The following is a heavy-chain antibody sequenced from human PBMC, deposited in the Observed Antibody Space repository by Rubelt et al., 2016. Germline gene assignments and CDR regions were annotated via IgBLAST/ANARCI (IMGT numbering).Heavy chain of an antibody. CDR2: ISAYHGNK. CDR1: GYTFTSYG. V-gene: IGHV1-18*01. D-gene: IGHD3-3*01. CDR3: ARSPRYDFEDNWFDP. J-gene: IGHJ5*02. Sequence: QVQLVQSGAEVKKPGASVKVSCKASGYTFTSYGISWVRQAPGQGLEWMGWISAYHGNKNYAQKLQGRVSMTTDTSTGTAYMELRSLRSDDTAVEYCARSPRYDFEDNWFDPWGQGTLVTVSS.